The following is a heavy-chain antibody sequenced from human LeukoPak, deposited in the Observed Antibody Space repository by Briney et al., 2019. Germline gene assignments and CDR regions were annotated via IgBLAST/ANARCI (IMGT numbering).Heavy chain of an antibody. CDR3: ARLTLGYCSGGSCYPPLD. D-gene: IGHD2-15*01. CDR1: GYTFTSYG. Sequence: ASVKVSCKASGYTFTSYGISWVRQAPGQGLEWMGWISAYNGNTNYAQKLQGRVTMTTDTSTCTAYMELRSLRSDDTAVYYCARLTLGYCSGGSCYPPLDWGQGTLVTVSS. J-gene: IGHJ4*02. V-gene: IGHV1-18*04. CDR2: ISAYNGNT.